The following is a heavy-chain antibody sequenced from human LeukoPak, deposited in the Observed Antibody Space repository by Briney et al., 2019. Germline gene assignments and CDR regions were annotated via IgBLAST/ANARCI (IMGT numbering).Heavy chain of an antibody. J-gene: IGHJ4*02. Sequence: PGGSLRLSCAASGFTFSSYGMSWVRQAPGKGLEWVSAISGSGGTTYYADSVKGRFTISRDNSKNTLHLQMNSLRAEDTAVYYCARSVWYFDSSTFYYFDSWSQGTLVTVSS. V-gene: IGHV3-23*01. CDR1: GFTFSSYG. D-gene: IGHD3-9*01. CDR3: ARSVWYFDSSTFYYFDS. CDR2: ISGSGGTT.